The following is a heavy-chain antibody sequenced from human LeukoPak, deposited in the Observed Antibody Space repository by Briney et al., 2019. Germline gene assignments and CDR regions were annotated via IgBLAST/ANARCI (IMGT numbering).Heavy chain of an antibody. V-gene: IGHV3-69-1*01. D-gene: IGHD4-23*01. CDR1: GFSFSVYS. Sequence: GSLRLSCAASGFSFSVYSMNWVRPAPGKGLEWVSSISSRSYTDYADSVRGRFTISRDKAKNSLFLQMNSLRAEDTAVYYCASYGGFTSATLVDLLWGQGNLVTVSS. CDR2: ISSRSYT. CDR3: ASYGGFTSATLVDLL. J-gene: IGHJ4*02.